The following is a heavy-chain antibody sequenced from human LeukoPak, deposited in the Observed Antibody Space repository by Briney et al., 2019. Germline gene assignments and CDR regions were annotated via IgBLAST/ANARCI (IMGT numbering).Heavy chain of an antibody. J-gene: IGHJ3*02. D-gene: IGHD2-8*02. CDR2: ISYDGYNK. CDR1: GFTFYSYG. Sequence: GGSLRLSCAASGFTFYSYGMHWVRQAPGTGLEWVAVISYDGYNKYYADSVKGRFTISRDNSKNTLYLQMNSLRAEDTAVYYCARSPGLAFDIWGHGAMVTVSS. V-gene: IGHV3-30*03. CDR3: ARSPGLAFDI.